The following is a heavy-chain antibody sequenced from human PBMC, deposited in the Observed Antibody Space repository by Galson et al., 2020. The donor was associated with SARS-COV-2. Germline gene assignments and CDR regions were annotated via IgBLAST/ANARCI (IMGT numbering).Heavy chain of an antibody. D-gene: IGHD3-22*01. Sequence: GGSLRLPCAASGFTLSKYGMSWVRQAPGKGLEWVSAITGNSGAIYYADSVKGRFTVSRDNSMNTLYLQMNSLRAEDTALYYCARGYHYADAYWGQGTLVTVSS. CDR3: ARGYHYADAY. CDR1: GFTLSKYG. CDR2: ITGNSGAI. J-gene: IGHJ4*02. V-gene: IGHV3-23*01.